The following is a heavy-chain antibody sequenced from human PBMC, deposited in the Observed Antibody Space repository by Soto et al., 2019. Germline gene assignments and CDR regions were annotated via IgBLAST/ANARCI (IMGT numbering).Heavy chain of an antibody. V-gene: IGHV3-23*01. CDR1: GFTFSSYA. CDR3: AKDEPSYYDILTGYWSY. CDR2: ISGSGGST. Sequence: GGSLRLSCAASGFTFSSYAMSWVRQAPGKGLEWVSAISGSGGSTYYADSVKGRFTISRDNSKNTLYLQMNSLRAEDTAVYYCAKDEPSYYDILTGYWSYWGQGTLVTVSS. D-gene: IGHD3-9*01. J-gene: IGHJ4*02.